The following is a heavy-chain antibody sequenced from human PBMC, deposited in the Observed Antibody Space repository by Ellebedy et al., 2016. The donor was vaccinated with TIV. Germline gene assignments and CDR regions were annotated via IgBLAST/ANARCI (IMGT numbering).Heavy chain of an antibody. CDR2: IQSDGSDA. J-gene: IGHJ4*02. V-gene: IGHV3-74*01. D-gene: IGHD5-12*01. CDR1: GFSFSNYW. CDR3: ARACGYDPF. Sequence: GESLKISCVASGFSFSNYWMHWVRQAPGKGLVWVSRIQSDGSDATYADSGKGRFTISRDNAKNTLYLQMNNLREEDTAVYYCARACGYDPFWGQGTLVTVSS.